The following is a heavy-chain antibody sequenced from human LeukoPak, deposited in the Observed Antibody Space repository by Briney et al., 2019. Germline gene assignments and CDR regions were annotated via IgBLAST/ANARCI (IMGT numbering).Heavy chain of an antibody. V-gene: IGHV4-34*01. Sequence: PSETLSLTCAVYGGSFSGYYWSWIRQPPGKGLEWIGEINHSGSTNYNPSLKSRVTISVDTSKNQFSLKLSSVTAADTAVYYCARLVPTTHSIDYWGQGTLVTVSS. CDR1: GGSFSGYY. CDR3: ARLVPTTHSIDY. J-gene: IGHJ4*02. CDR2: INHSGST. D-gene: IGHD1-1*01.